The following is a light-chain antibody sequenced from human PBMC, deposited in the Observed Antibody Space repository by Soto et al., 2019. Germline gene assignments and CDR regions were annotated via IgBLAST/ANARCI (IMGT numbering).Light chain of an antibody. J-gene: IGLJ1*01. V-gene: IGLV2-14*01. Sequence: QSVLTQPASVSGSPGQSITISCSGTSSDVGGYNYVSWYQQQPGKAPKLMIYEVSNRPSGVSNRFSGSKSGNTASLTISGLQTEDEADYYCSSYTSSSTQVFGSGTKVTVL. CDR2: EVS. CDR3: SSYTSSSTQV. CDR1: SSDVGGYNY.